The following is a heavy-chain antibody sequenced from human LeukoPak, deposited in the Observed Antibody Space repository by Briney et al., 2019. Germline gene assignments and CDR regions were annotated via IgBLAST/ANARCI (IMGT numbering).Heavy chain of an antibody. CDR1: GGSISSYY. CDR2: IYTSGST. V-gene: IGHV4-4*07. D-gene: IGHD2-2*01. CDR3: ARVGGGYCSSTSCYEYNWFDP. Sequence: SETLSLTCTVSGGSISSYYWSWIRQPAGKGLEWIGRIYTSGSTNYNPSLKSRVTMSVDTSKNQFSLKLSSVTAADTAVYYCARVGGGYCSSTSCYEYNWFDPWGQGTLVTVSS. J-gene: IGHJ5*02.